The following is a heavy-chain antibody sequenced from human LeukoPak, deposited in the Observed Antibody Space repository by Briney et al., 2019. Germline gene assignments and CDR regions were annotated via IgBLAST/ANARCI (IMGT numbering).Heavy chain of an antibody. Sequence: PGGSLRLSCAASGFTFSSYAMHWVRQAPGKGLEWVAVISYDGSNKYYADSVKGRFTISRDNSKNTLYLQMNSLRAGDTAVYYCAREYNWNVDYWGQGTLVTVSS. J-gene: IGHJ4*02. CDR1: GFTFSSYA. CDR3: AREYNWNVDY. D-gene: IGHD1-20*01. V-gene: IGHV3-30-3*01. CDR2: ISYDGSNK.